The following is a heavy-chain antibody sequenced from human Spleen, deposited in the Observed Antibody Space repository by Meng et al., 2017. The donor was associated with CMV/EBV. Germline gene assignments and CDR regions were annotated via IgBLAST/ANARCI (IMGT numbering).Heavy chain of an antibody. CDR1: GFTFSNYA. V-gene: IGHV3-23*01. J-gene: IGHJ4*02. CDR3: AKAGATLLTPFDY. Sequence: GGSLRLSCTASGFTFSNYAMNWVRQAPGKGLEWVSSITSTGSTTYYADSVRGRFTVSRDNSKTTLYLQMNNLRAEDTAVYYCAKAGATLLTPFDYWGQGTLVTVSS. CDR2: ITSTGSTT. D-gene: IGHD1-26*01.